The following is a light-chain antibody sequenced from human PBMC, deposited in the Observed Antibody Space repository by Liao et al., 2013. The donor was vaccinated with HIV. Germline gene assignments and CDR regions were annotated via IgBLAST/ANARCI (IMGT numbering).Light chain of an antibody. CDR3: QSVDSAGTYYWV. CDR2: YDN. J-gene: IGLJ3*02. V-gene: IGLV3-21*01. Sequence: SYELTQPPSVSVAPGETATITCGGNNIGTKSVHWYQQKPGQAPTLVIYYDNERPSGIPERFSGSSSGTTVTLTISGVQAEDEADYYCQSVDSAGTYYWVFGGGTKLTVL. CDR1: NIGTKS.